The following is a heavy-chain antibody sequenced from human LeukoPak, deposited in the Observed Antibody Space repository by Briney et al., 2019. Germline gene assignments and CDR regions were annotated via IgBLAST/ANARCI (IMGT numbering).Heavy chain of an antibody. V-gene: IGHV1-8*01. Sequence: GASVKVSCKASGYTITSYDINWVRQATGQGLEWMGWMNPNSGNTGYAQKFQGRVTMTRNTSISTAYMELSSLRSEDTAVYYCARARGYSYGYGYWGQGTLVTVSS. J-gene: IGHJ4*02. CDR3: ARARGYSYGYGY. D-gene: IGHD5-18*01. CDR2: MNPNSGNT. CDR1: GYTITSYD.